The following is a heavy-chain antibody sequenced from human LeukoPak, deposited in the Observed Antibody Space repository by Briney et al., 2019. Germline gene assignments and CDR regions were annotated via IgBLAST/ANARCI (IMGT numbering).Heavy chain of an antibody. CDR3: ARGRITPDY. J-gene: IGHJ4*02. Sequence: QRWGSLRLSCAASGFTFSTYAMSWVRQAPGKGLEWVSVICGSGDTTYYTDSVKGRFTISRDNSKNTLYLQMNSLRAEDTAVYYCARGRITPDYWGLGTLVTVSS. D-gene: IGHD3-10*01. V-gene: IGHV3-23*01. CDR1: GFTFSTYA. CDR2: ICGSGDTT.